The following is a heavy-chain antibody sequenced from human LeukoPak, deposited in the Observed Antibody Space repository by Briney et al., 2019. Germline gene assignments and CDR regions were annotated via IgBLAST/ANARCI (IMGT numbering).Heavy chain of an antibody. CDR1: GYTFTSYD. D-gene: IGHD3-22*01. J-gene: IGHJ4*02. CDR3: ARGSHDSSGYSPHFDY. CDR2: MNPNSGNT. Sequence: ASVKVSCKASGYTFTSYDINWVRQATGQGLEWMGWMNPNSGNTGYAQKFQGRVTITRNTSISTAYMELSSLRSEDTAVYYCARGSHDSSGYSPHFDYWGQGTLVTVSS. V-gene: IGHV1-8*03.